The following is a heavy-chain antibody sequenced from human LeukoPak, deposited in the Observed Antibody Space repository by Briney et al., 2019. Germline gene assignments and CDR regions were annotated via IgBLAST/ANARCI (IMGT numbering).Heavy chain of an antibody. CDR1: GFTFSSYA. CDR2: ISGSGGST. D-gene: IGHD3-10*01. Sequence: GGSLRLSCAASGFTFSSYAMSWVRQAPGKGLEWVSAISGSGGSTYYADSVKGRFTISRDNSKNTLYLQMNSLRAEDTAVYYCAKVGGSGSYYVPVFDHWGQGTLVTVSS. V-gene: IGHV3-23*01. J-gene: IGHJ4*02. CDR3: AKVGGSGSYYVPVFDH.